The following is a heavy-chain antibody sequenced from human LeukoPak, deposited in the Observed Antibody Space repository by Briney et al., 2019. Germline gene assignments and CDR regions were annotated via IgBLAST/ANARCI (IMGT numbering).Heavy chain of an antibody. CDR2: VYPGDSNT. CDR3: ARHSSGVDP. Sequence: GESLKISCKGSGYSFSTYWIGWVRQMPGKGLEWMGIVYPGDSNTRYSPSFQGQVTISADKSITTAYLQWSSLKASDTAMYYCARHSSGVDPWGQGTLVTVSS. V-gene: IGHV5-51*01. CDR1: GYSFSTYW. J-gene: IGHJ5*02.